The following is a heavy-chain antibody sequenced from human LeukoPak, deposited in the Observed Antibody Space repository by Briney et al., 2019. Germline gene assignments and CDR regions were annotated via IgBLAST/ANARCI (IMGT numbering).Heavy chain of an antibody. V-gene: IGHV1-69*13. J-gene: IGHJ6*03. CDR1: GGTFSSYA. D-gene: IGHD5-24*01. Sequence: SVKVSCKASGGTFSSYAISWVRQAPGQGLEWVGGIIPIFGTANYAQKFQGRVTITADESTSTAYMELSSPRSEDTAVHYCAREVEPLYYYYYMDVWGKGTTVTVSS. CDR2: IIPIFGTA. CDR3: AREVEPLYYYYYMDV.